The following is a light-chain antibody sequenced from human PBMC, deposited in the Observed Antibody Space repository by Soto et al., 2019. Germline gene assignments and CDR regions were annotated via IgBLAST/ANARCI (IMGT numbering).Light chain of an antibody. V-gene: IGLV2-14*01. CDR3: SSFSNTSPLWV. CDR1: SNDVGAYNY. CDR2: EVS. J-gene: IGLJ3*02. Sequence: QSALTQPASVSGSPGQSITLSCTGTSNDVGAYNYVSWYQQHPGNAPKLIIYEVSNRPSGVSNRFSGSKSGNTASLTISGLRAEDEADYYCSSFSNTSPLWVFGGGTKLTVL.